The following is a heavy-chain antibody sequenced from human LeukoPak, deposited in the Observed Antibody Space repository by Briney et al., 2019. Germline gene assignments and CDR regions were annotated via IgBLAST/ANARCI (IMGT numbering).Heavy chain of an antibody. CDR3: AREPYDILTGYGKNWFDP. CDR2: IYYSGST. J-gene: IGHJ5*02. CDR1: GGSISSGGYS. Sequence: SETLSLTCAVSGGSISSGGYSWSWIRQPPGKGLEWIGYIYYSGSTYYNPSLKSRVTISVDRSKNQFSLKLSSVTAADTAVYYCAREPYDILTGYGKNWFDPWGQGTLVTVSS. D-gene: IGHD3-9*01. V-gene: IGHV4-30-2*01.